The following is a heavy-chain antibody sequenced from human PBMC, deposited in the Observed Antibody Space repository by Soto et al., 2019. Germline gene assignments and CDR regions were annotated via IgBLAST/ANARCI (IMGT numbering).Heavy chain of an antibody. CDR1: GFTFSNYA. D-gene: IGHD2-8*01. Sequence: VGSLRLSCGASGFTFSNYAMTWVRQAPGKGLEWVSSISVSGASTYYVDSVKGRFTMSRDDSKNTLYLQMNGLRAEDTAVYYCAKGGVSPVPFDYWGQGTLVTVSS. CDR2: ISVSGAST. V-gene: IGHV3-23*01. CDR3: AKGGVSPVPFDY. J-gene: IGHJ4*02.